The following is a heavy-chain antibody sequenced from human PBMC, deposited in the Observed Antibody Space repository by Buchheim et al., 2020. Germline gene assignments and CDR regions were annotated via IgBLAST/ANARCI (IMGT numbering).Heavy chain of an antibody. V-gene: IGHV3-7*01. CDR2: IKQDGSEK. J-gene: IGHJ4*02. D-gene: IGHD3-22*01. Sequence: VQLVESGGGLVQPGGSLRLSCAASGFTFSSYWMSWVRQAPGKGLEWVANIKQDGSEKYYVDSVKGRFTISRDNAKNSLYLQMNSLRAEDTAVYYCARVLAFYDSSGYPSHFDYWGQGTL. CDR3: ARVLAFYDSSGYPSHFDY. CDR1: GFTFSSYW.